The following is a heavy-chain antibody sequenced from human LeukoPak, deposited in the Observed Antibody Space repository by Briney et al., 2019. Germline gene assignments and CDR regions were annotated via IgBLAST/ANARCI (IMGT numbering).Heavy chain of an antibody. CDR2: IYYSGST. J-gene: IGHJ5*02. CDR1: GGSISSYY. V-gene: IGHV4-59*01. Sequence: SETLSLTCTVSGGSISSYYWSWIRQPPGKGLEWIGYIYYSGSTNYNPSLKSRVTISVDTSKNQFSLKLSSVTAADTAVYYCARVTMHYYGSGSIGWFDPWGQGTLVTVSS. CDR3: ARVTMHYYGSGSIGWFDP. D-gene: IGHD3-10*01.